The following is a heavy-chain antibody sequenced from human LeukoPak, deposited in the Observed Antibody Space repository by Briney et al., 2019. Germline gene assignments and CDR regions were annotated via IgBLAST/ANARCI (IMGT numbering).Heavy chain of an antibody. CDR3: ARVAAAGSTLFDP. CDR2: ISAYNGNT. J-gene: IGHJ5*02. CDR1: GYTFTSYG. D-gene: IGHD6-13*01. V-gene: IGHV1-18*01. Sequence: ASVKVCCKASGYTFTSYGISRVRQAPGQGLEWMGWISAYNGNTNYAQKLQGRVTITRDTSASTAYMELSSLRSEDTAVYYCARVAAAGSTLFDPWGQGTLVTVSS.